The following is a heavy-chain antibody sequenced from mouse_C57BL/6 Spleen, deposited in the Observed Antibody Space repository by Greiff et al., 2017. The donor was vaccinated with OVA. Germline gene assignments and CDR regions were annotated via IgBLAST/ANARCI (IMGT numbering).Heavy chain of an antibody. V-gene: IGHV1-53*01. D-gene: IGHD3-2*02. CDR1: GYTFTSYW. CDR2: INPSNGGT. J-gene: IGHJ4*01. Sequence: QVQLQQPGTELVKPGASVKLSCKASGYTFTSYWMHWVKQRPGPGLEWIGNINPSNGGTNYNEKFKSKATLTVDKSSSTAYMQLSSLTSEDSEVYKCAREDGLRQDYYAMDYWGQGTSGTVSS. CDR3: AREDGLRQDYYAMDY.